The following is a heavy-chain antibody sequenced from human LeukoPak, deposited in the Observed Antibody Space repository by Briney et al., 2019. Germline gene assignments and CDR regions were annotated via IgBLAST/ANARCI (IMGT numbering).Heavy chain of an antibody. CDR1: GFTFSSYW. Sequence: GGSLRLSCAASGFTFSSYWMHWVRQAPGKGLVWVSRINSDGSSTSYADSVKGRFTISRDNAKNTLYLQMNSLRAEDTAVYYCAREWPAMIMVYAPGAAHWYFDLWGRGTLVTVSS. CDR3: AREWPAMIMVYAPGAAHWYFDL. J-gene: IGHJ2*01. V-gene: IGHV3-74*01. D-gene: IGHD2-8*01. CDR2: INSDGSST.